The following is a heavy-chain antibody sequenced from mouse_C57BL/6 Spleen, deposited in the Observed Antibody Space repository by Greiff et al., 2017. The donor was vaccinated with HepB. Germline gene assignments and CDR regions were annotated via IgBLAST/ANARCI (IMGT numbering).Heavy chain of an antibody. D-gene: IGHD2-13*01. CDR1: GFTFSDYY. CDR3: ARDGDYYYAMDY. V-gene: IGHV5-16*01. J-gene: IGHJ4*01. CDR2: INYDGSST. Sequence: EVKVVESEGGLVQPGSSMKLSCTASGFTFSDYYMAWVRQVPEKGLEWVANINYDGSSTYYLDSLKSRFIISRDNAKNILYLQMSSLKSEDTATYYCARDGDYYYAMDYWGQGTSVTVSS.